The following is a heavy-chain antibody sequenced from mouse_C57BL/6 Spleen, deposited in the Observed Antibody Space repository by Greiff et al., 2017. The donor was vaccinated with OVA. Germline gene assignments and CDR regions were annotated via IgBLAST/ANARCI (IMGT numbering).Heavy chain of an antibody. Sequence: QVQLQQPGAELVKPGASVKMSCKASGYTFTSYWITWVKQRPGQGLEWIGDIYPGSGSTNYNEKFKSKATLTVDTASSTAYMQLSSLTSEDSAVYYCAREDYSYAMDYWGQGTSVTVSS. D-gene: IGHD1-1*01. CDR2: IYPGSGST. J-gene: IGHJ4*01. CDR3: AREDYSYAMDY. CDR1: GYTFTSYW. V-gene: IGHV1-55*01.